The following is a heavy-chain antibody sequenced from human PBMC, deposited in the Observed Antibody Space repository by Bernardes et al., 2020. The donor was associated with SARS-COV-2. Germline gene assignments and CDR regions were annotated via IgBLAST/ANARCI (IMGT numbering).Heavy chain of an antibody. CDR2: LYSGGST. CDR1: GFTVSTNY. CDR3: ARGGGTYFVPFDY. V-gene: IGHV3-66*02. Sequence: GGSLRLSCVASGFTVSTNYMSWVRQAPGKGLEWVSTLYSGGSTYYADSVKGRFTISRDNSKNTLHLQMNTLTTEDTAVYYCARGGGTYFVPFDYWGQGTLVTVSS. J-gene: IGHJ4*02. D-gene: IGHD1-26*01.